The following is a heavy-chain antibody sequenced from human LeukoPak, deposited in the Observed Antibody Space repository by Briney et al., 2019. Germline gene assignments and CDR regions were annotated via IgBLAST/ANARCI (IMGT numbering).Heavy chain of an antibody. Sequence: GGSLRLSCAASGFAFSSYWMSWVRQAPGKGLEWVANIKQDGSEKYYVDSVKGRFTISRDNAKNSLYLQMNSLRAEDTAVYYCARVGNYYDSSGYYLSFDYWGQGTLVTVSS. CDR2: IKQDGSEK. J-gene: IGHJ4*02. V-gene: IGHV3-7*03. CDR3: ARVGNYYDSSGYYLSFDY. D-gene: IGHD3-22*01. CDR1: GFAFSSYW.